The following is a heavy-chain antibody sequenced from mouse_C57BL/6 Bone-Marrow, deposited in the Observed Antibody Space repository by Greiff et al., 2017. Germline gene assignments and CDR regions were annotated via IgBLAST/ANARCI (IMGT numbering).Heavy chain of an antibody. CDR1: GYSFTDYN. D-gene: IGHD1-1*01. CDR3: AREELYYGCSYEYFDV. J-gene: IGHJ1*03. CDR2: INPNYGTT. V-gene: IGHV1-39*01. Sequence: EVQLQQSGPELVKPGASVKISCKASGYSFTDYNMNWVKQSNGKSLEWIGVINPNYGTTSYNQKFKGKATLTVDHSSSTAYMQLNSLTSEDSAVYYFAREELYYGCSYEYFDVWGTGTTVTVSS.